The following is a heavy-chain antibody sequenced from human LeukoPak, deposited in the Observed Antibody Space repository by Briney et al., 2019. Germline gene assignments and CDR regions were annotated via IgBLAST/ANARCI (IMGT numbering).Heavy chain of an antibody. CDR1: GFTFTNAW. V-gene: IGHV3-15*01. J-gene: IGHJ4*02. CDR2: VKSESDGGTA. D-gene: IGHD3-10*01. Sequence: GGSLRLSCAASGFTFTNAWMSWVRQATGRGLECVGLVKSESDGGTAVYAAPVKGRFTISRDDSKNTLYLQMNSLKTEDTAVYYCATGYGSGNACDYWGQGTLVTVSS. CDR3: ATGYGSGNACDY.